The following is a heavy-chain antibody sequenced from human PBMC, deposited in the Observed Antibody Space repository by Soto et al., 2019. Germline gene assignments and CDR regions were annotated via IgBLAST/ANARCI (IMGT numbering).Heavy chain of an antibody. V-gene: IGHV3-30*18. D-gene: IGHD3-16*02. J-gene: IGHJ4*02. CDR2: ISYDGSNK. CDR3: AKARAKTFGGVIAKYFDY. Sequence: QVQLVESGGGVVQPGRSLRLSCAACGFTFSSYGMHWVRQAPGKGLEWVAVISYDGSNKYYADSVKGRFTISRDNSKNTLYLQMNSLRAEDTAVYYCAKARAKTFGGVIAKYFDYWGQGTLVTVSS. CDR1: GFTFSSYG.